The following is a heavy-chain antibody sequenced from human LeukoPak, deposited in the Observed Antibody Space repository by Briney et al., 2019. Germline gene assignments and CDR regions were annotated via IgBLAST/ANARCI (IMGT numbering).Heavy chain of an antibody. J-gene: IGHJ4*02. CDR3: AKVTRIQLWSPYYFDY. D-gene: IGHD5-18*01. V-gene: IGHV3-21*04. CDR1: GFTFSSYT. CDR2: ISSSSSYI. Sequence: SGGSLRLSCAASGFTFSSYTINWVRQAPGKGLEWVSSISSSSSYIYYADSVKGRFTISRDNAKNSLYLQMNSLRAEDTAVYYCAKVTRIQLWSPYYFDYWGQGTLVTVSS.